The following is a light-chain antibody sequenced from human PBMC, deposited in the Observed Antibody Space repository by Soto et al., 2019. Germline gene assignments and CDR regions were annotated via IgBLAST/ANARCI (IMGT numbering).Light chain of an antibody. CDR1: SSDVGAYTS. J-gene: IGLJ1*01. V-gene: IGLV2-14*01. CDR2: EVN. CDR3: SSYTGDNRDYV. Sequence: QSVLTQPASVSGSPGQSITISCTGISSDVGAYTSVSWYQHHPGKAPKVIIYEVNKRPSGISNRFSGSKSVNTASLTISGLQPDDEAHYYCSSYTGDNRDYVFGTGTKVTVL.